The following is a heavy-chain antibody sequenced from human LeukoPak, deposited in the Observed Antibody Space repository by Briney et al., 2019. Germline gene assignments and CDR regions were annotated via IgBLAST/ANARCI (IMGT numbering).Heavy chain of an antibody. V-gene: IGHV3-30-3*01. CDR3: AKGGSGYSY. J-gene: IGHJ1*01. CDR1: GFTFSSYA. D-gene: IGHD3-10*01. Sequence: PGGSLRLSCAASGFTFSSYAMHWVRQAPGKGLEWVAVISYDGSNKYYADSVKGRFTISRDNSKNTLYLQMNSLRAEDTAVYYCAKGGSGYSYWGQGTLVTVSS. CDR2: ISYDGSNK.